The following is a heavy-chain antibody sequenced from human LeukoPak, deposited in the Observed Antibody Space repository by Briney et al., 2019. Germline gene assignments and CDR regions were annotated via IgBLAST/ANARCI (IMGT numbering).Heavy chain of an antibody. V-gene: IGHV4-34*01. CDR3: AYLGGDSSGYYTFDY. CDR1: GGSFSDYY. D-gene: IGHD3-22*01. J-gene: IGHJ4*02. Sequence: SETLSLTCAVYGGSFSDYYWSWIRQPPGKGLEWIGEINHSGSTNYNPSLKSRVTISVDTSKNQFSLKLRSVTAADTAVYYCAYLGGDSSGYYTFDYWGQGTLVTDSS. CDR2: INHSGST.